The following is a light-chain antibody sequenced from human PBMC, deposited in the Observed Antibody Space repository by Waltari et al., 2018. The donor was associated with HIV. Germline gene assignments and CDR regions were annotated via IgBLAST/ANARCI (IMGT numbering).Light chain of an antibody. V-gene: IGLV1-47*01. CDR1: SSKIGNNY. Sequence: QSVLTQPPSASGTPGQRITISCSGSSSKIGNNYVHWYQPLPGTAPKLLLHRNNQRTSVVPDRFSGSKSGTSASLAISGLRSEDEADYYCVTWADRSSGPVVFGGGTKVTVL. J-gene: IGLJ2*01. CDR3: VTWADRSSGPVV. CDR2: RNN.